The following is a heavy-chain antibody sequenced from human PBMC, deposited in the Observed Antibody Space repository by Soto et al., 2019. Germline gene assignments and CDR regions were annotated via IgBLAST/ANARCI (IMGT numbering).Heavy chain of an antibody. CDR1: GFTVSNNY. J-gene: IGHJ4*02. V-gene: IGHV3-53*01. D-gene: IGHD3-10*01. Sequence: EVQLVESGGGLIQPGGSLRLSCAVSGFTVSNNYMSWVRQAPGKGLEGVSVIYSGGYTAYGDSVKGRFTISRDNSKNTLSPQKNALGPHHPGFYYWGTPPGGGGYWGQGTLVTVSS. CDR3: GTPPGGGGY. CDR2: IYSGGYT.